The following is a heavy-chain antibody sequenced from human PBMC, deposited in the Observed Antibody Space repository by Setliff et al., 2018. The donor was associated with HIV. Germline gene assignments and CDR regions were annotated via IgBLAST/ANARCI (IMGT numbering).Heavy chain of an antibody. CDR3: ARGPLDSSGYRSDAFDI. CDR1: VGSFSGYY. J-gene: IGHJ3*02. Sequence: PSETLSLTCAVYVGSFSGYYWSWIRQPPGKGLEWIGEISHSGRTNYNPSLKSRVTISVDTSKNQFSLELSSVTAADTAVYYCARGPLDSSGYRSDAFDIWGQGTVVTVSS. CDR2: ISHSGRT. V-gene: IGHV4-34*01. D-gene: IGHD3-22*01.